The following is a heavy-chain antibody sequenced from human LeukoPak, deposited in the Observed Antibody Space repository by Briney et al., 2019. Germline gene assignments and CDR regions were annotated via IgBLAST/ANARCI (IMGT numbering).Heavy chain of an antibody. Sequence: SQTLSLTCTVSGGSISSGGYYWSWIRQHPGKGLEWIGYIYYSGSTYYNPSLKSRVTISVDTSKNQFSLKLSSVTAADTAVYYCARYIGGTMIDYWGQGTLVTVSS. J-gene: IGHJ4*02. V-gene: IGHV4-31*03. CDR2: IYYSGST. D-gene: IGHD3-16*01. CDR1: GGSISSGGYY. CDR3: ARYIGGTMIDY.